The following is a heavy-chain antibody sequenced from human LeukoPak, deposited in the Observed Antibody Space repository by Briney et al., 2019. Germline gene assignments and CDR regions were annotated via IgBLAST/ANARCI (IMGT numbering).Heavy chain of an antibody. CDR3: ASPARPWNYAWYYYYYYMDV. V-gene: IGHV1-69*05. Sequence: SVKVSCKASGGTFSSYAISWVRRAPGQGLEWMGGIIPIFGTANYAQKFQGRVTITTDESTSTAYMELSSLRSEDTAVYYCASPARPWNYAWYYYYYYMDVWGKGTTVTVSS. CDR2: IIPIFGTA. CDR1: GGTFSSYA. J-gene: IGHJ6*03. D-gene: IGHD1-7*01.